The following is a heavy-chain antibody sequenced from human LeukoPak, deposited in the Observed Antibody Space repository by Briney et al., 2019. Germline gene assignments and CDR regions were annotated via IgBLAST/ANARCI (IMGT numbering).Heavy chain of an antibody. CDR1: GFTFSSYG. CDR3: AKDLKNIVATIRSLGFYA. CDR2: ISYDGSNK. J-gene: IGHJ3*01. Sequence: QPGGSLRLSCAASGFTFSSYGMHWVRQAPGKGLEWVAVISYDGSNKYYADSVKGRFTISRDNSKNTLYLQMNSLRAEDTAVYYCAKDLKNIVATIRSLGFYAWGQGTMVTVSS. V-gene: IGHV3-30*18. D-gene: IGHD5-12*01.